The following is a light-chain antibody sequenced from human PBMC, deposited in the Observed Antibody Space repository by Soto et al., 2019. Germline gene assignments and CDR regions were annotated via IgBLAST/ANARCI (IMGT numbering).Light chain of an antibody. CDR1: SGHSSYA. CDR3: QTWGTGIQV. Sequence: QLVLTQSPAASASLGASVKLTCTLSSGHSSYAIAWHQQQPEKGPRYLMKFSSDGSHTKGDGIPDRFSVSSSGAERYLTISSLQSEDEADYYCQTWGTGIQVFGGGTKLTVL. J-gene: IGLJ2*01. CDR2: FSSDGSH. V-gene: IGLV4-69*01.